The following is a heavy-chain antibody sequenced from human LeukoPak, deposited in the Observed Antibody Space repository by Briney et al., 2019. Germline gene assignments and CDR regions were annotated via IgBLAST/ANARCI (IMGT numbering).Heavy chain of an antibody. Sequence: ASVKVSCKASGGTLSTYGISWVRQAPGKGLEWVSAISGSGGSTYYADSVKGRFTISRDTSKNTLYLQMNSLRAEDTAVYYCATLAPNYSSSWFPIDYWGQGTLVTVSS. D-gene: IGHD6-13*01. J-gene: IGHJ4*02. CDR1: GGTLSTYG. CDR3: ATLAPNYSSSWFPIDY. CDR2: ISGSGGST. V-gene: IGHV3-23*01.